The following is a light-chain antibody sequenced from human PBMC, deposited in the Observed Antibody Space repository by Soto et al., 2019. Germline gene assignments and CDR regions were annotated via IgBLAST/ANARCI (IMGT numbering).Light chain of an antibody. J-gene: IGKJ1*01. CDR3: QQYNTYSQT. CDR2: DAS. Sequence: DILMTQSPLSLPFTPAEPASISCRSSQSLLHSNGYNFLDWYLQKPGQSPQLLIYDASNLEGGVPSRFSGTGSGTEFTLTISSLQPEDFATYYCQQYNTYSQTFGQGTKVDI. V-gene: IGKV2-28*01. CDR1: QSLLHSNGYNF.